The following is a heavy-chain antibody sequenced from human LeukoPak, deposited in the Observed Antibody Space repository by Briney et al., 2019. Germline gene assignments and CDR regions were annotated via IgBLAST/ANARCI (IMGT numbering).Heavy chain of an antibody. V-gene: IGHV3-53*01. CDR3: ATFSYAGNAGGSVGP. D-gene: IGHD4-23*01. CDR1: GFTVSSNY. CDR2: IYRAGNT. J-gene: IGHJ5*02. Sequence: GGSLRLSCAASGFTVSSNYMTWVRQAPGKGLEWVSVIYRAGNTYYTDSVKGRFTISRDNSKNTVYLQMNSLRAEDTAVYYCATFSYAGNAGGSVGPWGQGTPVTVSS.